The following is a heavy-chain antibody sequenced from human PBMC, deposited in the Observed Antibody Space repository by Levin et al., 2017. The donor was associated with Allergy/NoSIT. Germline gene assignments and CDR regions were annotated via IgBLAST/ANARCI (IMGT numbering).Heavy chain of an antibody. J-gene: IGHJ4*02. CDR1: GGSISSGSYY. V-gene: IGHV4-61*02. Sequence: SETLSLTCKVSGGSISSGSYYWSWIRQPAAKGLEWIGRIYSSGSANYNPSHKSRVTISVDTSKNQFSLKLSSVTAADTAVYYCARAEVGSEHWGQGTLVTVSS. CDR3: ARAEVGSEH. CDR2: IYSSGSA. D-gene: IGHD3-10*01.